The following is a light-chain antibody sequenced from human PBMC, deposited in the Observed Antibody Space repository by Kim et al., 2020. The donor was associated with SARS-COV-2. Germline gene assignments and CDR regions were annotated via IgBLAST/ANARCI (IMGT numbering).Light chain of an antibody. J-gene: IGKJ2*01. Sequence: SASVGDRVTISCRANQSISSYLNWYQQKPGNTPKVLIYAASSLQSGVPSRFSGSGSGTDFTLTISCLQPEDFATYYCQQTYNTPYTFGQGTKPEI. CDR3: QQTYNTPYT. CDR2: AAS. V-gene: IGKV1-39*01. CDR1: QSISSY.